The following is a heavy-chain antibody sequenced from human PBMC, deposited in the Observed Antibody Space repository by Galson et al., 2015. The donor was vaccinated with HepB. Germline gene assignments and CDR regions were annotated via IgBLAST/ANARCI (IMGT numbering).Heavy chain of an antibody. J-gene: IGHJ5*02. D-gene: IGHD3-10*01. V-gene: IGHV7-4-1*02. Sequence: SVKVSCKASGYTFTSYAMNWVRQAPGQGLEWMGWINTNTGNPTYAQGFTGRFVFSLDTSVSTAYLQISSLKAEDTAVYYCARKRAPLKIWFREVYNWFDPWGQGTLVTVSS. CDR1: GYTFTSYA. CDR2: INTNTGNP. CDR3: ARKRAPLKIWFREVYNWFDP.